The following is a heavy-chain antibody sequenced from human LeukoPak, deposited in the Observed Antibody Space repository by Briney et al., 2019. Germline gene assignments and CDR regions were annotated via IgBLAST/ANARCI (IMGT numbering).Heavy chain of an antibody. J-gene: IGHJ3*02. Sequence: TGGSLRLSCAASGFTFSSYAMSWVRQAPGKGLEWVSAISGSGGSTYYADSVKGRFTISRDNAKNSLYLQMNSLGAEDTAVYYCARGDGYNRGDAFDIWGQGTMVTVSS. CDR3: ARGDGYNRGDAFDI. D-gene: IGHD5-24*01. CDR1: GFTFSSYA. CDR2: ISGSGGST. V-gene: IGHV3-23*01.